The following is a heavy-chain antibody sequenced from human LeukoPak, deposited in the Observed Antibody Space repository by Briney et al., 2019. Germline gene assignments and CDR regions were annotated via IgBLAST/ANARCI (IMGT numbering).Heavy chain of an antibody. J-gene: IGHJ4*02. CDR1: GFTFSRFW. Sequence: GRSLRLSCIGSGFTFSRFWMHWVRQAPGKGLEWVSRASSDGSSTVYADSVKGRFTISRDSAKKTLYLQMNSLRVEDTARYYCARDSDAGFDYWGRGTLVTVSS. V-gene: IGHV3-74*01. CDR3: ARDSDAGFDY. CDR2: ASSDGSST.